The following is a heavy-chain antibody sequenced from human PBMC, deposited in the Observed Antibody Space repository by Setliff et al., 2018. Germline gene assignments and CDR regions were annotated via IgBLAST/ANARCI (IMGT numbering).Heavy chain of an antibody. CDR1: GFTFRDYS. D-gene: IGHD1-26*01. J-gene: IGHJ4*02. CDR3: AKDRVNDGFWDFDS. Sequence: PGGSLRLSCATSGFTFRDYSMVWVRQVLGKGLEWVAGVIQVGSGVYADSVKGRSTISRDNSKNNFFLQINNLRAADTATYYCAKDRVNDGFWDFDSWGQGIVVTVSS. V-gene: IGHV3-23*01. CDR2: VIQVGSG.